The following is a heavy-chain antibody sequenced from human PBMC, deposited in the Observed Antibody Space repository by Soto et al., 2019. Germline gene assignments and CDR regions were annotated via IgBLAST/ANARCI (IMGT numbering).Heavy chain of an antibody. CDR3: ARGIDFYFDL. V-gene: IGHV3-74*01. J-gene: IGHJ2*01. CDR2: INSDESSR. CDR1: GFTFSNYW. Sequence: EVQLVESGGALVQPGVSLSLSCVASGFTFSNYWMHWVRQAPGKGLEWVSRINSDESSRAYADSVKGRFISSRDNDKNALSLEMNSLRAEDTAVYYCARGIDFYFDLWGRGTLVTVSS.